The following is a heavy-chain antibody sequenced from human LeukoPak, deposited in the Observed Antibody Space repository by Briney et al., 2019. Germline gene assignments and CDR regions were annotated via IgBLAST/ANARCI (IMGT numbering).Heavy chain of an antibody. Sequence: GGSLRLSCAASGFTFSSYSMNWVRQAPGKGLEWVSSISSGSSYIYYADSVKGRFTISRDNAKNSLYLQMNSLRAEDTAVYYCARALSSSRQAFDYWGQGTLVTVSS. V-gene: IGHV3-21*01. CDR1: GFTFSSYS. CDR3: ARALSSSRQAFDY. J-gene: IGHJ4*02. D-gene: IGHD6-6*01. CDR2: ISSGSSYI.